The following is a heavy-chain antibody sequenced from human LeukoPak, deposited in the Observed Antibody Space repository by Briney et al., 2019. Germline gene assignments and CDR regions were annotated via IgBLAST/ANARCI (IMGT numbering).Heavy chain of an antibody. CDR3: ARDQIGGSRAVAGTGLDY. V-gene: IGHV1-3*01. D-gene: IGHD6-19*01. CDR2: INAGNGNT. J-gene: IGHJ4*02. CDR1: GYTFTSYA. Sequence: ASVKVSCKASGYTFTSYAMHWVRQAPGQRLEWMGWINAGNGNTKYSQKFQGRVTITRDTSASTAYMELSSLRSEDTAVYYCARDQIGGSRAVAGTGLDYWGQGTLVTVSS.